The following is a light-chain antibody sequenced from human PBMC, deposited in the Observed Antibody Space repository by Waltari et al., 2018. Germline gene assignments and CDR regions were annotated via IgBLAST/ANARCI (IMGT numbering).Light chain of an antibody. J-gene: IGKJ4*01. Sequence: EIVLTQYPATLSWSPGERATLSCRASQSISSPLAWYQQKVGQAPRLLIYDASNRATGIPVRFSGSGSGTDFTLTISSLEPEDFAVYYCQQRSDWPLTFGGGTKVEIK. CDR3: QQRSDWPLT. CDR1: QSISSP. V-gene: IGKV3-11*01. CDR2: DAS.